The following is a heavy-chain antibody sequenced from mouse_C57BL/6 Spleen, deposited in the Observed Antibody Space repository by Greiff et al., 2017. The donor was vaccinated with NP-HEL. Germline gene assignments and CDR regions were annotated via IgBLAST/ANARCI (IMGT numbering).Heavy chain of an antibody. CDR3: AREAYDYDSYAMDY. D-gene: IGHD2-4*01. CDR1: GYAFSSSW. CDR2: IYPGDGDT. J-gene: IGHJ4*01. Sequence: VQLQQSGPELVKPGASVKISCKASGYAFSSSWMNWVKQRPGKGLEWIGRIYPGDGDTNYNGKFKGKATLTADKSSSTAYMQLSSLTSEDSAVYFCAREAYDYDSYAMDYWGQRTSVTVSS. V-gene: IGHV1-82*01.